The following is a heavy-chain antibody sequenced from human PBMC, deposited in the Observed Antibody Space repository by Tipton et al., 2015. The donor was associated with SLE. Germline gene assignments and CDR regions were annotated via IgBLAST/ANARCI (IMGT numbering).Heavy chain of an antibody. CDR1: GGSISSYY. V-gene: IGHV4-59*01. D-gene: IGHD3-16*01. J-gene: IGHJ3*02. Sequence: TLSLTCTVSGGSISSYYWSWIRQPPGKGLEWIGYIYYSGSTSYSGSTNYNPSLKSRVTISLDTSKSQFSLKLSSVTAADTAVYYCARGGVLWYHPSAFDIWGQGTMVTVSS. CDR3: ARGGVLWYHPSAFDI. CDR2: IYYSGSTSYSGST.